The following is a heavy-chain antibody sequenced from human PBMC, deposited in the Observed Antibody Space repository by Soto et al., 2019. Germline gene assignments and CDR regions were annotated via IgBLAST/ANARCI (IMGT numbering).Heavy chain of an antibody. J-gene: IGHJ4*02. D-gene: IGHD3-10*01. CDR2: ISSSGSTA. CDR1: GFTFSRFE. CDR3: TRPAWFPYLSFY. V-gene: IGHV3-48*03. Sequence: GGSLRLSGAASGFTFSRFELHWVRQAPGKGLEWISYISSSGSTAYYASSVEGRFTISRDNANNSVYLQMDSLRAEDTALYYCTRPAWFPYLSFYWGQGALVTVSS.